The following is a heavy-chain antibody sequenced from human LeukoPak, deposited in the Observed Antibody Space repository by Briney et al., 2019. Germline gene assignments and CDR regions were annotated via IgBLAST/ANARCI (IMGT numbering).Heavy chain of an antibody. D-gene: IGHD3-22*01. CDR1: GGSINNYY. CDR3: ARAYDSSGPYYYGMDV. V-gene: IGHV4-59*01. CDR2: IYYSGST. Sequence: SETLSPTCSVSGGSINNYYWNWIRQPPGKGLEWIGYIYYSGSTNYNPSLKSRVTISVDTSKNQFSLKLSSVTAADTAVYYCARAYDSSGPYYYGMDVWGQGTTVTVSS. J-gene: IGHJ6*02.